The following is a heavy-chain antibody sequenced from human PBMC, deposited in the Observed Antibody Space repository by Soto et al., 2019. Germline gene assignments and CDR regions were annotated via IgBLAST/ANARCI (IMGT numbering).Heavy chain of an antibody. J-gene: IGHJ6*03. CDR2: IYYSGST. CDR3: ASTTVTTVWYYYYMDV. D-gene: IGHD4-17*01. Sequence: PSETLSLTCTVSGGSISSYYWSWIRQPPGKGLEWIGYIYYSGSTNYNPSLRSRVTISVDTSKNQFSLKLSSVTAADTAVYYCASTTVTTVWYYYYMDVWGKGTTVTVSS. V-gene: IGHV4-59*01. CDR1: GGSISSYY.